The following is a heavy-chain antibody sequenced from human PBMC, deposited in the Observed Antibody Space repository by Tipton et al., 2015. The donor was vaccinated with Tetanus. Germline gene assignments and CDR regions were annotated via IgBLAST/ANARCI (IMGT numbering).Heavy chain of an antibody. Sequence: TLSLTCTVSGGSLRGGDHYWSWIRQPPGKGLEWLAYISGSGSRNSNYFLKSRITVSRDTSKNHFSLNLASVTAADTAVYYCARATEHDIMTGYDNWGPGTQVTVSS. J-gene: IGHJ4*02. V-gene: IGHV4-61*03. CDR3: ARATEHDIMTGYDN. CDR1: GGSLRGGDHY. CDR2: ISGSGSR. D-gene: IGHD3-9*01.